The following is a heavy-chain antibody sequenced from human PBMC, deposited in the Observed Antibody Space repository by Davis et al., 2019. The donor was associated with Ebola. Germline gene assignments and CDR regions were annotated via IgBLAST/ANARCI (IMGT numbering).Heavy chain of an antibody. Sequence: PGGSLRLSCAASGFTFSSYAMSWVRQAPGKGLEWVSAISCSGGSTYYADSVKGRFTISRDNSKNTLYLQMNSLRAEDTAVYYCAKQPEDYDFWSGYPLGYFDYWGQGTLVTVSS. CDR2: ISCSGGST. J-gene: IGHJ4*02. V-gene: IGHV3-23*01. CDR1: GFTFSSYA. CDR3: AKQPEDYDFWSGYPLGYFDY. D-gene: IGHD3-3*01.